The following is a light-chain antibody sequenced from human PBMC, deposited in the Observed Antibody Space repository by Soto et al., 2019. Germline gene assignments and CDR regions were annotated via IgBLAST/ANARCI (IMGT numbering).Light chain of an antibody. V-gene: IGLV1-47*02. Sequence: QLVLTQPPSASGTPGQRVTISCSGSSSNIGSNYVYWYQQLPGTAPKLLIYSNNQRPSGVPDRFSGSKSGTSASLAISELRSEDETDYYCAAWDDSLSGVVFGGGTQLTVL. CDR3: AAWDDSLSGVV. CDR1: SSNIGSNY. J-gene: IGLJ2*01. CDR2: SNN.